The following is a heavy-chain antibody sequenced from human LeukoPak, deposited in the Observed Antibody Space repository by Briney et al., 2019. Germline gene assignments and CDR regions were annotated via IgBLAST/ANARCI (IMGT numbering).Heavy chain of an antibody. CDR2: INHSGST. J-gene: IGHJ3*02. Sequence: SETLSLTCAVYGGSFSGYYWSWIRQPPGKGLEWIGEINHSGSTNYNPSLKSRVTISVDTSKNQFSLKLSSVTAADTAVYYCARGRGIAVANAFDIWGQGTMVTVSS. CDR3: ARGRGIAVANAFDI. CDR1: GGSFSGYY. D-gene: IGHD6-19*01. V-gene: IGHV4-34*01.